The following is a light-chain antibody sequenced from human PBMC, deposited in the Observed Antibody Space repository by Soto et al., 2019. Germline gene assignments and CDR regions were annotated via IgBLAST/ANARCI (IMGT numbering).Light chain of an antibody. CDR3: NSYRNTDTVV. CDR2: EVY. Sequence: QSALTQPASVSGSPGQSITISCTGTSNDVGGYNHVSWYQQFPGKAPKLIIYEVYYRPSGISNRFSGSKSGNTASLTISGLQAEDEADYYCNSYRNTDTVVFGEGTQLTVL. CDR1: SNDVGGYNH. J-gene: IGLJ2*01. V-gene: IGLV2-14*01.